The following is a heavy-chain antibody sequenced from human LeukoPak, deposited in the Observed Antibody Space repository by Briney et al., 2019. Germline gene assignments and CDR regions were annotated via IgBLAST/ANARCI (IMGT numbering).Heavy chain of an antibody. CDR3: ARDPPITIFTPGWFDP. CDR1: GGSISSGGYS. V-gene: IGHV4-30-2*01. J-gene: IGHJ5*02. CDR2: IYHSGST. D-gene: IGHD3-3*01. Sequence: SETLSLTCAVSGGSISSGGYSWSWIRQQPGQGLEWIGYIYHSGSTYYNPSLKSRVTISVDRSKNQFSLKLSSVTAADTAVYYCARDPPITIFTPGWFDPWGQGTLVTVSS.